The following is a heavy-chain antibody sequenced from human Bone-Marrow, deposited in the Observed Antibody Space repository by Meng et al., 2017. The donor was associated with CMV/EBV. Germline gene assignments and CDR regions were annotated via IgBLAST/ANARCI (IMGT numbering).Heavy chain of an antibody. CDR3: ARGRMRADFAC. CDR2: FNGYNGNT. J-gene: IGHJ4*02. V-gene: IGHV1-18*01. CDR1: GFTFSTYV. Sequence: ASVKVSCKASGFTFSTYVITWVRQAPGQGLEWMGWFNGYNGNTNYAQKAQGRVTVTIDTSTNTAYMEMRSLRSDDTAVYYCARGRMRADFACWGQGTLVTVSS.